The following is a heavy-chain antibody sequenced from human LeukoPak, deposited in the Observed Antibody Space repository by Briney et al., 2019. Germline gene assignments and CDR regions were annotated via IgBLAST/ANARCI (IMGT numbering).Heavy chain of an antibody. CDR2: ISGSGGST. Sequence: GGSLRLSCAASGFTFSSYAMSWVRQAPGKGLEWVSTISGSGGSTYYADSVKGRFTISRDNSKNTLYLQMNSLRAEDTAVYYCAPDSSSWSTMTYYYYGMDVWGQGTTVTVPS. J-gene: IGHJ6*02. D-gene: IGHD6-13*01. V-gene: IGHV3-23*01. CDR3: APDSSSWSTMTYYYYGMDV. CDR1: GFTFSSYA.